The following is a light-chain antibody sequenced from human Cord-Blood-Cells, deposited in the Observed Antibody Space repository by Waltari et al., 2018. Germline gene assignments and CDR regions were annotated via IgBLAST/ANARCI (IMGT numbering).Light chain of an antibody. CDR2: GNS. Sequence: QSVLTQPPSGSGAPGQRVTISCTGSSSNIGAGYDVPWYQQLPGTAPKLLIYGNSNRPSGVPDRCSGAKSGTSASLAITGLQAEDEADYYCQSYDSSLSGYVVGTGTKVTVL. J-gene: IGLJ1*01. V-gene: IGLV1-40*01. CDR1: SSNIGAGYD. CDR3: QSYDSSLSGYV.